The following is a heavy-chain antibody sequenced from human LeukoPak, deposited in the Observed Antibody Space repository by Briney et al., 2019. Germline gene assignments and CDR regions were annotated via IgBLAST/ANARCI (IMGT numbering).Heavy chain of an antibody. Sequence: PGGSLRLSCAASGFTFDDYAMHWVRQAPGKGLEWVSGISWNSGSIGYADSVKGRFTISRDNAKNSLYLQMNSLRAEDMALYYGAKGLGSSSWFSFDYWGQGTLVTVSS. J-gene: IGHJ4*02. CDR3: AKGLGSSSWFSFDY. CDR2: ISWNSGSI. CDR1: GFTFDDYA. D-gene: IGHD6-13*01. V-gene: IGHV3-9*03.